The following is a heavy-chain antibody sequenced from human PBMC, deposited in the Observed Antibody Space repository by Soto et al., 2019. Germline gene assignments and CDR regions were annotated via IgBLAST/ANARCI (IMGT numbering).Heavy chain of an antibody. CDR3: ARDILTGYPFDY. CDR1: GGTFSSYA. Sequence: GASVKVSCKASGGTFSSYAISWVRQAPGQGLEWMGGIIPIFGTANYAQKFQGRVTITADESTSTAYMELSSLRSEDTAVYYCARDILTGYPFDYWGQGTLVTVSS. J-gene: IGHJ4*02. V-gene: IGHV1-69*13. CDR2: IIPIFGTA. D-gene: IGHD3-9*01.